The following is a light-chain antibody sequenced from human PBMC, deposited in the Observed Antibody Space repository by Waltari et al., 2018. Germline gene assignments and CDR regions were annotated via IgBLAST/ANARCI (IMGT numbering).Light chain of an antibody. J-gene: IGLJ3*02. CDR1: SSNIGHNS. Sequence: QSVLTQPPSVSGAPRQRVTISFSGSSSNIGHNSVNWYQQLPGQPPKLLIYYDDLLSSGVSDRFSGSKSGTSASLAIAGLQSEDEAHYYCAAWDASLSSWLFGGGTKLTVL. CDR3: AAWDASLSSWL. CDR2: YDD. V-gene: IGLV1-36*01.